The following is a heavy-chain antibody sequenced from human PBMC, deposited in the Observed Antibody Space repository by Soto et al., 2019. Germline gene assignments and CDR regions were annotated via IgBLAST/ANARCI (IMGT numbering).Heavy chain of an antibody. J-gene: IGHJ4*02. D-gene: IGHD3-16*01. V-gene: IGHV4-39*01. Sequence: QLQLQESGPGLVKPSETLSLTCTVSGGSISSSSYYWGWIRQPPGKELEWMGAIYHSGSTYYHPSLKGRVTISVDTSKNRFSLRLTSLTAADTAVYFCARQTGGFGYYFDYWGQGTLVTVSS. CDR2: IYHSGST. CDR3: ARQTGGFGYYFDY. CDR1: GGSISSSSYY.